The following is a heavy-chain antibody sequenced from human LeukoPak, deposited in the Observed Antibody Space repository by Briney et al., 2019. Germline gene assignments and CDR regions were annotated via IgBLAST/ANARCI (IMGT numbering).Heavy chain of an antibody. CDR2: IWYGGSNK. D-gene: IGHD2-2*01. J-gene: IGHJ4*02. CDR1: GFTFSSYG. Sequence: AGRSLRLSCAASGFTFSSYGMHWVRQAPGKGLEWVAVIWYGGSNKYYADSVKGRFTISRDNSKNTLYLQMNSLRAEDTAVYYCARDQYCSSTSCSVVYFDYWGQGTLVTVSS. V-gene: IGHV3-33*08. CDR3: ARDQYCSSTSCSVVYFDY.